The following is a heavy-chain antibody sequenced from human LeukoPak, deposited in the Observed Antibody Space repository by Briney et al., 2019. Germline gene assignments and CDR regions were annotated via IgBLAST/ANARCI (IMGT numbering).Heavy chain of an antibody. CDR1: GFTFSDYY. CDR2: ISSSGSTI. J-gene: IGHJ4*02. CDR3: ARDHGYGDSEVDY. Sequence: PGGSLRLSCAASGFTFSDYYMSWIRQAPGKGLEWVSYISSSGSTIYYADSVKGRFTISRNNAKNSLYLQMNNLRAEDTAVYYCARDHGYGDSEVDYWGQGTLVTVSS. D-gene: IGHD4-17*01. V-gene: IGHV3-11*01.